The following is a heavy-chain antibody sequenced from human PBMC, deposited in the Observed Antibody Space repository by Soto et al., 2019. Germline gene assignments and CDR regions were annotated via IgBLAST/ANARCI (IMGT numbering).Heavy chain of an antibody. CDR1: GYSFTSYW. Sequence: GESLKISCKGSGYSFTSYWIGWVRQMPGKGLEWMGIIYPGDSDTRYSPSFQGQVTISADKSISTAYLQWSSLKASDTAMYYCARSSAVVVAATQVAFDIWGQGTMVTVSS. D-gene: IGHD2-15*01. CDR3: ARSSAVVVAATQVAFDI. J-gene: IGHJ3*02. CDR2: IYPGDSDT. V-gene: IGHV5-51*01.